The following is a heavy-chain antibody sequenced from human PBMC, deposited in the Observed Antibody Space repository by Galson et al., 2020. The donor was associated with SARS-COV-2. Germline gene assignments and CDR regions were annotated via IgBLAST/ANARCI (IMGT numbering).Heavy chain of an antibody. V-gene: IGHV3-11*05. Sequence: GESLKISCAASGFTFSDYYMSWIRQAPGKGLEWVSYLSSSSSYTSYADSVKGRFTISRDNAKKSLYLQMNSLRVEDTAVYHCARDLYYGSGSYIYGPDYWGQGTLVTVSS. J-gene: IGHJ4*02. D-gene: IGHD3-10*01. CDR1: GFTFSDYY. CDR2: LSSSSSYT. CDR3: ARDLYYGSGSYIYGPDY.